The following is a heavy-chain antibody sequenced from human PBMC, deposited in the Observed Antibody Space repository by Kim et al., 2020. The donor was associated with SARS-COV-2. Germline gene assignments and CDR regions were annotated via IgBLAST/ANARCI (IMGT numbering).Heavy chain of an antibody. CDR3: ARAPHYYDSSGYRY. V-gene: IGHV4-34*01. Sequence: NPSLKSRVTISVDTSKNQFSLKLSSVTAADTAVYYCARAPHYYDSSGYRYWGQGTLVTVSS. J-gene: IGHJ4*02. D-gene: IGHD3-22*01.